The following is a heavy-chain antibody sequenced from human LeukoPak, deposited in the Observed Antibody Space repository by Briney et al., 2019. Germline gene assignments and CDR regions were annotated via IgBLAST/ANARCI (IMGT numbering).Heavy chain of an antibody. J-gene: IGHJ4*02. CDR2: ISGSGGST. Sequence: PGGSLRLSCAASGFTFSSYGMSWVRQAPGKGLEWVSAISGSGGSTYYADSVKGRFTISRDNSKNTLYLQMNSLRAEDTAVYYCAKGDYYDSSGYYFGSQNFDYWGQGTLVTVSS. V-gene: IGHV3-23*01. CDR1: GFTFSSYG. CDR3: AKGDYYDSSGYYFGSQNFDY. D-gene: IGHD3-22*01.